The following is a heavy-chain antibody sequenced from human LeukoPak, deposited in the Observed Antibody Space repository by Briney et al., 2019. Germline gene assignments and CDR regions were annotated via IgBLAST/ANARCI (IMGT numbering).Heavy chain of an antibody. J-gene: IGHJ5*02. CDR2: IYHSGST. D-gene: IGHD5-18*01. V-gene: IGHV4-30-2*01. CDR1: GGSISSGGYS. Sequence: ASQTLSLTCAVSGGSISSGGYSWSWIRQPPGKGLEWIGYIYHSGSTYYNPSLKSRVTISVDRSKNQFSLELSSVTAADTAVYYCARALYRGYSYGYVGGDWFDPWGQGTLVTVSS. CDR3: ARALYRGYSYGYVGGDWFDP.